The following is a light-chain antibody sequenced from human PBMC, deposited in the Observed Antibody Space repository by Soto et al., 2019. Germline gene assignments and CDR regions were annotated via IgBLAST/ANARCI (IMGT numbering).Light chain of an antibody. CDR2: EVS. CDR1: ITDVGAYNF. J-gene: IGLJ1*01. Sequence: QSALTQPASVSGSPGQSITISCTGSITDVGAYNFVSWYQQHPGKAPTLMIYEVSNRYSGVTDRFSGSKFGNTASLTISGLQAEDDGDCYCTANSSSMTFLFGAGTKLTVL. CDR3: TANSSSMTFL. V-gene: IGLV2-14*01.